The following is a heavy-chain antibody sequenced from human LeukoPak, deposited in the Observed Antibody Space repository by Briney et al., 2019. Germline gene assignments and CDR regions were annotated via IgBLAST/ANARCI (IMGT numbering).Heavy chain of an antibody. CDR1: GGSISSYY. Sequence: SGTLSLTCSVSGGSISSYYWSWIRQPPGKGLEWIGYIYYSGSTNYNPSLKSRVTVSVEKSKNQFSLKLTSVTAADTAVYYCARGGGTGYPFDYWGQGTLVTVSS. CDR3: ARGGGTGYPFDY. CDR2: IYYSGST. J-gene: IGHJ4*02. D-gene: IGHD3-9*01. V-gene: IGHV4-59*01.